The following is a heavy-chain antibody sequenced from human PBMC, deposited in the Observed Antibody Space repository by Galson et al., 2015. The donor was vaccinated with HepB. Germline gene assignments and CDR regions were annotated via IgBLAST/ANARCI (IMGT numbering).Heavy chain of an antibody. D-gene: IGHD4-11*01. CDR2: IYSGGST. J-gene: IGHJ3*02. Sequence: SLRLSCAASGFTVSDHYMNWVRQAPGKGLEWVSVIYSGGSTHYADSVRGRFIISRDSSKNTAHLQMNNLRAEDTALYYCASRSRPDYTNAFDIWGQGTMVTVSS. CDR3: ASRSRPDYTNAFDI. CDR1: GFTVSDHY. V-gene: IGHV3-66*01.